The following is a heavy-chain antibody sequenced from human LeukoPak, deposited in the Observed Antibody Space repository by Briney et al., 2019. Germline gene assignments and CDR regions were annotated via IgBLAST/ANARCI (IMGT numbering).Heavy chain of an antibody. CDR3: TRILTGTYDY. J-gene: IGHJ4*02. CDR2: IYYSGST. Sequence: SETLSLTCTVSGGSISSYYWSWIRQPPGKGLEWIGYIYYSGSTNYNPSLKSRVTISVDTSKNQFSLKLSSVTAADTAVYYCTRILTGTYDYWGQGTLVTVSS. D-gene: IGHD1-7*01. V-gene: IGHV4-59*01. CDR1: GGSISSYY.